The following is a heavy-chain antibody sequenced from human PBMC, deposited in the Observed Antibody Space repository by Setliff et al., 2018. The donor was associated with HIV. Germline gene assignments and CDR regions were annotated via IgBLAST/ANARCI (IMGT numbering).Heavy chain of an antibody. CDR3: AKAYSDVWYGWFAP. Sequence: GGSLRLSGAASGFTFTTYAMSWVRHAPGKGLEWVAGISGNGLSTYYADSVNNRVNISRENSRNTLYLQMTSLTAEDTAIYFCAKAYSDVWYGWFAPWGQGTLVTVSS. V-gene: IGHV3-23*01. D-gene: IGHD5-12*01. CDR2: ISGNGLST. CDR1: GFTFTTYA. J-gene: IGHJ5*02.